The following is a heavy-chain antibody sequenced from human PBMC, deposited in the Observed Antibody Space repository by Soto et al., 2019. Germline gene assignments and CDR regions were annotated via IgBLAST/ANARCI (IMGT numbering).Heavy chain of an antibody. CDR3: ARLVHADHDY. CDR2: IYPGDSDT. V-gene: IGHV5-51*01. Sequence: GESLKISCKGSGFTFTTYWIGWVRQMPGKGLELMGIIYPGDSDTRYSPSFQGQVIISADKSINTAYLQWSSLKASDTAMYYCARLVHADHDYWGQGTLVTVSS. CDR1: GFTFTTYW. J-gene: IGHJ4*02.